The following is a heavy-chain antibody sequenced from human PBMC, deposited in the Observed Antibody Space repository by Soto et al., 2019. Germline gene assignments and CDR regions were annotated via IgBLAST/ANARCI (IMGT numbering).Heavy chain of an antibody. CDR1: GGSINTFY. Sequence: SETLSLTCTVSGGSINTFYWSWVRQPAGKGLEWIGRIFSSGSTSFNPSLESRVAMSVDTSKNHFSLNLSSVTAADMAVYYCARDHLSIAAAGTDYWGQGTLVTVSS. J-gene: IGHJ4*02. CDR2: IFSSGST. D-gene: IGHD6-13*01. CDR3: ARDHLSIAAAGTDY. V-gene: IGHV4-4*07.